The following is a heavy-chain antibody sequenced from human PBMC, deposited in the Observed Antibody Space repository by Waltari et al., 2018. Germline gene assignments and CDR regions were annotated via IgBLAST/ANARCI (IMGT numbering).Heavy chain of an antibody. CDR3: ARGGHYDILMDY. V-gene: IGHV4-59*13. CDR1: GGSLSSYS. J-gene: IGHJ4*02. D-gene: IGHD3-9*01. Sequence: QVQLQESGPGLVKPSETLSLTRTVPGGSLSSYSWRRIRQPPGKGLEWIGYIYYSGSTNYNPSLKSRVTISVDTSKNQFSLKLSSVTAADTAVYYCARGGHYDILMDYWGQGTLVTVSS. CDR2: IYYSGST.